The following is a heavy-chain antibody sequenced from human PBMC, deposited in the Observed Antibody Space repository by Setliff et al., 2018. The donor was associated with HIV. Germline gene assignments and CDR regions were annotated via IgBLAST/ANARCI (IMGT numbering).Heavy chain of an antibody. J-gene: IGHJ4*02. Sequence: ASVKVSCKASGYTFTSYYMHWVRQAPGQGLEWMGIINPSGGSTNYAQKFQGRVTMTRDTSTSTVYMELSSLTSDDTALYYCARQDIPTGYYLFDYWGQGTQVTVSS. CDR3: ARQDIPTGYYLFDY. CDR2: INPSGGST. V-gene: IGHV1-46*01. CDR1: GYTFTSYY. D-gene: IGHD3-9*01.